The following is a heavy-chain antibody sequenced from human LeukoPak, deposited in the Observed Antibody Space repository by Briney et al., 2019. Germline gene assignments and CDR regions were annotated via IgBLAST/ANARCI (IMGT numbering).Heavy chain of an antibody. CDR2: FDPEDGET. CDR1: GYTLTELP. Sequence: ASVKVSCKVSGYTLTELPMHWVRQAPGKGLEWMGGFDPEDGETIYAQKFQGRVTMTEDTSTDTAYMELSSLRSEDTAVYYCATRDYGDNWYFDLWGRGTLVTASS. J-gene: IGHJ2*01. V-gene: IGHV1-24*01. CDR3: ATRDYGDNWYFDL. D-gene: IGHD4-17*01.